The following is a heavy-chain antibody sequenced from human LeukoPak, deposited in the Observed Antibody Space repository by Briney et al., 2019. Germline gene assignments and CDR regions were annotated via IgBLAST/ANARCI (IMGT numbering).Heavy chain of an antibody. V-gene: IGHV4-59*08. J-gene: IGHJ4*02. CDR1: GGSISSYY. CDR3: ASTYSSGWYDY. Sequence: PSETLSLTCTVSGGSISSYYWSWIRQPPGKGLEWIGYIYYSGNTNYNPSLKSRVTISVDTSKNQFSLKLSSVTAADTAVYYCASTYSSGWYDYWGQGTLVTVSS. CDR2: IYYSGNT. D-gene: IGHD6-19*01.